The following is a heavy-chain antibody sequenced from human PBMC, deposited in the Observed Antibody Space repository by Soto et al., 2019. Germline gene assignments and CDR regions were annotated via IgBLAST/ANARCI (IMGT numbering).Heavy chain of an antibody. CDR1: GFSFTNFA. J-gene: IGHJ4*02. D-gene: IGHD2-21*02. V-gene: IGHV3-23*01. CDR3: AKDDFTDRGDDYFDY. CDR2: IGASGDIT. Sequence: GGSLRLSCAASGFSFTNFAMSWVRQAPGQGLEWVAGIGASGDITWYADSVKGRLSISRDNSKNTLYLQLNSLRFEDTAVYYCAKDDFTDRGDDYFDYWGPGTLVTVSS.